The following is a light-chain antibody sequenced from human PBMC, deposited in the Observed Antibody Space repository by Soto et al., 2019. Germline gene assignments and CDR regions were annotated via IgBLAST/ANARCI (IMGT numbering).Light chain of an antibody. Sequence: QPVLTQPPSASGTPGQRVTVSCSGSNSNLGTNTVDWYQQFPGTTPKLLIYRNNQRPSGVPDRFSGSKSGTSASLAITGLKSDDEADYYCAGWDGSLNGYVFGTGTKVTVL. CDR3: AGWDGSLNGYV. V-gene: IGLV1-44*01. CDR1: NSNLGTNT. J-gene: IGLJ1*01. CDR2: RNN.